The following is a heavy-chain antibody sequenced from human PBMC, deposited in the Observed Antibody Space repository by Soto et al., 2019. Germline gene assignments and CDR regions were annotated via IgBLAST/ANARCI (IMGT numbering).Heavy chain of an antibody. D-gene: IGHD6-25*01. V-gene: IGHV1-69*01. Sequence: QVQLVQSGAEVKKPGSSGKVSCKASGCTFSSYAISWVREAPGQVLEWMGGIIPIFGTANYAQKFQGRVTITADESTSTAYMELSSLTSEDTAVYYCARGVGSAAATFDYWGQGPLVTVSS. J-gene: IGHJ4*02. CDR3: ARGVGSAAATFDY. CDR2: IIPIFGTA. CDR1: GCTFSSYA.